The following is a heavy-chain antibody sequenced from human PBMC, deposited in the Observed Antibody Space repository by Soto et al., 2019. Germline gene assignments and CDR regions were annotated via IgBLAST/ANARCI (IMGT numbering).Heavy chain of an antibody. D-gene: IGHD6-13*01. Sequence: EVQLLESGGGLVQPGGSLRLSCAASGFTFSSYAMRWVRQAPGKGLEWVSAVSGSGGSTYYADAVKGRFTISRDNSKNTLYLQMNSLRAEDTAVYYCARRGPGTYFDYWGQGTLVTVSS. CDR2: VSGSGGST. CDR1: GFTFSSYA. V-gene: IGHV3-23*01. J-gene: IGHJ4*02. CDR3: ARRGPGTYFDY.